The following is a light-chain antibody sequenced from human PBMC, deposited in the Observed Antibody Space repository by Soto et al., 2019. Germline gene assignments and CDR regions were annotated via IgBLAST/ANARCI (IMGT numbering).Light chain of an antibody. CDR3: QQSYSMPYT. CDR2: AAS. Sequence: DIQMTQSPSSLSASVGDRVTITCRASQSIGSYLNWYQQEPGKAPKLLISAASSLHSGVPSRFSGGRSGTDFTLTINSLQPEDFATYYCQQSYSMPYTFGQGTKVDIK. CDR1: QSIGSY. V-gene: IGKV1-39*01. J-gene: IGKJ2*01.